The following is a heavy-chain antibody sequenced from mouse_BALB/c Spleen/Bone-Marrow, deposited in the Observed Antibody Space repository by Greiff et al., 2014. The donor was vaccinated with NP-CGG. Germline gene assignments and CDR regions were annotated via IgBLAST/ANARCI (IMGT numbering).Heavy chain of an antibody. Sequence: EVKLMESGGGLVKPGGSLKLSCAASGFTFSDYYMYWVRQTPEKRLEWVATISDGGTYTYYPDSVRGRFTISRDNAKNNLYLQMSSLKSEDTAMYCCAGTWEAMDYWGQGTSVTVSS. D-gene: IGHD3-3*01. CDR1: GFTFSDYY. V-gene: IGHV5-4*02. J-gene: IGHJ4*01. CDR3: AGTWEAMDY. CDR2: ISDGGTYT.